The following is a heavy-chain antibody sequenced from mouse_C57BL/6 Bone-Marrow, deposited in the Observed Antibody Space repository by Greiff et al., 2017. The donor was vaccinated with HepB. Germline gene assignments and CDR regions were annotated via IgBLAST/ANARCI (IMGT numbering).Heavy chain of an antibody. CDR3: ARANIYYYPYYAMDY. CDR1: GYSFTDYN. J-gene: IGHJ4*01. CDR2: INPNYGTT. D-gene: IGHD1-1*01. Sequence: EVKLMESGPELVKPGASVKISCKASGYSFTDYNMNWVKQSNGKSLEWIGVINPNYGTTSYNQKFKGKATLTVDQSSSTAYMQLNSLTSEDSAVYYCARANIYYYPYYAMDYWGQGTSVTVSS. V-gene: IGHV1-39*01.